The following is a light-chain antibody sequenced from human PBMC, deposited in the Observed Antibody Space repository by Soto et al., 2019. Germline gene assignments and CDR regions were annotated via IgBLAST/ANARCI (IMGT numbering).Light chain of an antibody. CDR1: SGHSSYA. Sequence: QPVLTQSPSASASLGASVKLTCTLSSGHSSYAIAWHQQQPEKGPRYLMRLHTDGSHSKGDGIPDRSSGFSSGAEHYLTISSLQSEDEADYYCQTWGSGGVFGRGTKLTVL. J-gene: IGLJ2*01. CDR3: QTWGSGGV. CDR2: LHTDGSH. V-gene: IGLV4-69*01.